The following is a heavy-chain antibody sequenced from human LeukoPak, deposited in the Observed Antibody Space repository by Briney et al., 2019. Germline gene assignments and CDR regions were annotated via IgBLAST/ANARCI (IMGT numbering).Heavy chain of an antibody. CDR3: AKPSDV. J-gene: IGHJ6*04. CDR2: ISYDGSNK. CDR1: GFTFSSYG. Sequence: GRSLRLSCAASGFTFSSYGMHWVRQAPGKGLEWVAVISYDGSNKYYADSVKGRFTISRDNSKNTLYLQMNSLRAEDTAVYYCAKPSDVWGKGTTVTVSS. V-gene: IGHV3-30*18.